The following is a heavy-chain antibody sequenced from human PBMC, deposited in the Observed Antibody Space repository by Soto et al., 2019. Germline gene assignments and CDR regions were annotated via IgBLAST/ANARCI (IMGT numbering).Heavy chain of an antibody. CDR1: SGSISSSNW. CDR2: IYHSGST. V-gene: IGHV4-4*02. CDR3: ARGAAAATDYYYYGMDI. D-gene: IGHD6-13*01. J-gene: IGHJ6*02. Sequence: SETLSLTCAVASGSISSSNWWSWVHQPPGKGLEWIGEIYHSGSTNYNPSLKSRVTISVDKSKNQFSLKLSSVTAADTAVYYCARGAAAATDYYYYGMDIWGQGTTVTVSS.